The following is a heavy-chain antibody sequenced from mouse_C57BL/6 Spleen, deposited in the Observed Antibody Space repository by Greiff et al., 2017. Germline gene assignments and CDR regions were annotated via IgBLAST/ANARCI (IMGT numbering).Heavy chain of an antibody. Sequence: VQGVESGAELVKPGASVKMSCKASGYTFTTYPIEWMKQNHGKSLEWIGNFHPYNDDTKYNEKFKGKATLTVEKSSSTVYLELSRLTSDDSAVYYCARGDYDSYYAMDYWGQGTSVTVSS. CDR2: FHPYNDDT. CDR3: ARGDYDSYYAMDY. D-gene: IGHD2-4*01. V-gene: IGHV1-47*01. J-gene: IGHJ4*01. CDR1: GYTFTTYP.